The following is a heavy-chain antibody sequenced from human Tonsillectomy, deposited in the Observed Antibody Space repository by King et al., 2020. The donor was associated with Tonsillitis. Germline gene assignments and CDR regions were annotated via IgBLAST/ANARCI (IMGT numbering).Heavy chain of an antibody. CDR1: GGSVTGYY. CDR3: ATTLPTTLFSTIRGLISS. Sequence: VQLQQWGAGLLKLSETLFLTCAVYGGSVTGYYWNWIRQPPGKGLEWIGEISHGGSTNYNPSLESRVTLSLDTSKNQFSLNLNSVTAADTAVYYCATTLPTTLFSTIRGLISSWGQGTLVTVSS. J-gene: IGHJ5*02. CDR2: ISHGGST. V-gene: IGHV4-34*01. D-gene: IGHD3-10*01.